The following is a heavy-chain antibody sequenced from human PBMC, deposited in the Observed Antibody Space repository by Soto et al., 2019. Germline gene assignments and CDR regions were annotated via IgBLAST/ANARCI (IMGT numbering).Heavy chain of an antibody. CDR1: GFSLRTRGVA. CDR3: AHRPRGYAYYCDD. D-gene: IGHD5-12*01. V-gene: IGHV2-5*02. CDR2: IYWDEDK. Sequence: QITLKESGPTLVKPTQTLTLTCTFSGFSLRTRGVAVGWFRQPPGKALEWLALIYWDEDKWYSPSLKSRLTIADDTSKNQVVLTMTNVDPVDTATYYCAHRPRGYAYYCDDWGQGILVTVSS. J-gene: IGHJ4*02.